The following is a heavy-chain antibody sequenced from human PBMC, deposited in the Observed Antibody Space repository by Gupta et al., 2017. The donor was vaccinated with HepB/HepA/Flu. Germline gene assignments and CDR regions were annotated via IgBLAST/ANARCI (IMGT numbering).Heavy chain of an antibody. CDR2: TYYRSKWYN. V-gene: IGHV6-1*01. Sequence: QVQLQQPGPGLVKPSQILSLTSAISGDSVSSNTAAWNGIRQSPSSGLEWLGRTYYRSKWYNEYAESLKSRITINPDTSKNQFSLQLNSVAPEDTAVYYCARVHRRTRDYYGSGSFSDYYGMDVWCQVTTVTVSS. CDR3: ARVHRRTRDYYGSGSFSDYYGMDV. J-gene: IGHJ6*02. D-gene: IGHD3-10*01. CDR1: GDSVSSNTAA.